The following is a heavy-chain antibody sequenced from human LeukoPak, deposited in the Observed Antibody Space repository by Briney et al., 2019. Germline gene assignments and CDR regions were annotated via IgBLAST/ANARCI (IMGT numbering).Heavy chain of an antibody. V-gene: IGHV4-39*01. Sequence: SETLSRTRTVSGGSISSSSYYWRGIRQPPGKVLEWNGSIYYSGSTYYNPSLKRRVTISVDTSKNQFSLKLSSVTAADTAVYYCARHMGYYYDGSGHDYWGQGALVTVSS. CDR2: IYYSGST. J-gene: IGHJ4*02. CDR1: GGSISSSSYY. D-gene: IGHD3-22*01. CDR3: ARHMGYYYDGSGHDY.